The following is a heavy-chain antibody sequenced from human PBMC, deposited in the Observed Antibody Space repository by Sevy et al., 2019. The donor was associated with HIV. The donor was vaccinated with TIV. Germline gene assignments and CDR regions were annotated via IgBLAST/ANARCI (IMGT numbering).Heavy chain of an antibody. J-gene: IGHJ6*02. D-gene: IGHD2-8*02. V-gene: IGHV3-53*01. Sequence: GRSLRLSCAASGFTVSNNYISWVRQAPGKGLEWVSVIYSGGGTNYADSVKGRFTISRDNSKNTVYLQMNSLRAEDTAVYYCARARSGPGGMDVWGQGTTVTVSS. CDR2: IYSGGGT. CDR3: ARARSGPGGMDV. CDR1: GFTVSNNY.